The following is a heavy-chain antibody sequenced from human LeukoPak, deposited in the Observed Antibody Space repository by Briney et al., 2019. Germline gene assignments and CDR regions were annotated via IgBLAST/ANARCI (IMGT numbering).Heavy chain of an antibody. CDR1: GGSFSGYY. D-gene: IGHD3-22*01. J-gene: IGHJ1*01. CDR2: INHSGST. Sequence: SETLSLTCAVYGGSFSGYYWSWIRQPPGKGLEWIGEINHSGSTNYNPSLKSRVTISVDTSKNQFSLKLSSVTAADTAVYYCASHPTTYYYDTGPPAEYFRQWGQGTRVTVSS. V-gene: IGHV4-34*01. CDR3: ASHPTTYYYDTGPPAEYFRQ.